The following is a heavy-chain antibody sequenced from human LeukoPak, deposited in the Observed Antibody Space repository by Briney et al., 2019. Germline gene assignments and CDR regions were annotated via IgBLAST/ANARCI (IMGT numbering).Heavy chain of an antibody. CDR3: ARETYNSGWYFDY. Sequence: SETLSLTCTVSGGSSSSHYWSWIRQPAGKGLEWIGRVYNSGSTNYNPSLERRVTMSMDTSKNPFSLKLSSVTAADTAVYYCARETYNSGWYFDYWGQGTLVTVSS. D-gene: IGHD6-19*01. V-gene: IGHV4-4*07. CDR2: VYNSGST. CDR1: GGSSSSHY. J-gene: IGHJ4*02.